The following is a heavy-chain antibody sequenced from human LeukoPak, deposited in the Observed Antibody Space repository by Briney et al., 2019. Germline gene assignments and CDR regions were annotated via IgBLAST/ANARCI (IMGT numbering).Heavy chain of an antibody. J-gene: IGHJ4*02. V-gene: IGHV1-69*13. CDR3: AARPGCSSTSCYVVY. CDR1: GGTFSSYA. Sequence: SVKVSCKASGGTFSSYAISWVRQAPGQGLEWMGGIIPIFGTANYAQKFQGRVTITADESTSTAYMELSSLRSEDTAVYYCAARPGCSSTSCYVVYWGQGTLVTASS. CDR2: IIPIFGTA. D-gene: IGHD2-2*01.